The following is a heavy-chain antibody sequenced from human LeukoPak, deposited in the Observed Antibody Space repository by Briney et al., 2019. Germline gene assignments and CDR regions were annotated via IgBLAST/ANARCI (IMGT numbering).Heavy chain of an antibody. Sequence: SETLSLTCAVYGGSFSGYYWSWIRQPPGKGLEWIGEINHSGSTNYNPSLKSRVTISVDTSKNRFSLKLSSVTAADTAVYYCARGPGSGSYSVYYFDYWGQGTLVTVSS. V-gene: IGHV4-34*01. CDR2: INHSGST. CDR3: ARGPGSGSYSVYYFDY. D-gene: IGHD1-26*01. J-gene: IGHJ4*02. CDR1: GGSFSGYY.